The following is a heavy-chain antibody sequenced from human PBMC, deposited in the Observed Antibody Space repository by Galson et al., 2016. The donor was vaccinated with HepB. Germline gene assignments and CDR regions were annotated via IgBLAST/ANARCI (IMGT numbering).Heavy chain of an antibody. D-gene: IGHD1-26*01. V-gene: IGHV3-66*01. CDR3: ARGSGLGSF. J-gene: IGHJ4*02. CDR1: TFSVSGDY. Sequence: SLRLSCAASTFSVSGDYMNWVRQAPGKGLEWVSLIHAGSTYYADSVRGRFIISRDNSENTLYLQMNSLRVEDTAVYYCARGSGLGSFWGQGTLVTVSS. CDR2: IHAGST.